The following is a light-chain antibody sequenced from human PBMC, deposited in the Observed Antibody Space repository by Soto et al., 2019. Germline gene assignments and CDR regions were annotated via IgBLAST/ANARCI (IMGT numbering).Light chain of an antibody. Sequence: DIQVTQSPSSLSASVGDRVTITCRASQSISSYLNWYQQKPGEAPKLLIYGASSLRSGVPSRFSGSGSGTDFTLTISSLQPEDVTTYYCHQSYSTPRTFGQGTKVEIK. CDR3: HQSYSTPRT. CDR2: GAS. V-gene: IGKV1-39*01. J-gene: IGKJ1*01. CDR1: QSISSY.